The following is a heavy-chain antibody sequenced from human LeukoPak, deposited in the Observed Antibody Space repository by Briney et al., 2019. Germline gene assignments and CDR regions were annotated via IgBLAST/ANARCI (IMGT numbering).Heavy chain of an antibody. J-gene: IGHJ4*02. CDR1: GYSFTSYG. CDR2: ISTNDGHA. V-gene: IGHV1-18*01. D-gene: IGHD2-2*01. Sequence: GASVKASCKASGYSFTSYGLTWVRQAPGQGLEWMGCISTNDGHAIYAQKLQGRVTMTEDTSTDTAYMELSSLRSEDTAVYYCATLYCSSASCFFDYWGQGTLVTVSS. CDR3: ATLYCSSASCFFDY.